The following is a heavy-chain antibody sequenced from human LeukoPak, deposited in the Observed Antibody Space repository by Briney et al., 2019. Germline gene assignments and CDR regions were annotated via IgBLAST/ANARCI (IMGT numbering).Heavy chain of an antibody. CDR2: INHNSGGT. J-gene: IGHJ4*02. CDR3: ARELNPGYSSSCYARLGVYFDY. CDR1: GYTFTGYY. V-gene: IGHV1-2*02. D-gene: IGHD6-13*01. Sequence: ASVKVSCKASGYTFTGYYMHWVRQAPGQGLEWMGWINHNSGGTNYAQKFQGRVTMTRDTSISTAYMELSRLRSDDAAVYYCARELNPGYSSSCYARLGVYFDYWGQGPLVKVSS.